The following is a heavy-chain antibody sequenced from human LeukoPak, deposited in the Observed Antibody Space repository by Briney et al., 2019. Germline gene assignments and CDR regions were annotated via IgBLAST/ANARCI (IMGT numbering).Heavy chain of an antibody. CDR1: GGSISRYY. V-gene: IGHV4-59*01. D-gene: IGHD6-19*01. CDR3: ARALSYSSGWYFDY. J-gene: IGHJ4*02. Sequence: PSETLSLTCTVSGGSISRYYWSWIRQPPGKGLEWIGQIHYSGSTKYNPSLKSRVTISVDTSKNQFSLKLSAVTAADTAVYYCARALSYSSGWYFDYWGQGTLVTVSS. CDR2: IHYSGST.